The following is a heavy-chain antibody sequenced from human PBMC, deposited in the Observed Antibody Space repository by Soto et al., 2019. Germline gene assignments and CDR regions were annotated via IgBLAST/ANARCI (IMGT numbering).Heavy chain of an antibody. Sequence: QVQLVQSGAEVKKPGSSVTVSCKASGGTFGNSAISWVRQAPGQGLEWMGGIIPIFSTPDYAQKFQGRITITADDSTTIAYMELTSLKSEDTAVYYCARDKYRQQLGGNYYYGIDVWGQGTTVTVSS. D-gene: IGHD3-16*02. CDR3: ARDKYRQQLGGNYYYGIDV. V-gene: IGHV1-69*12. CDR2: IIPIFSTP. CDR1: GGTFGNSA. J-gene: IGHJ6*02.